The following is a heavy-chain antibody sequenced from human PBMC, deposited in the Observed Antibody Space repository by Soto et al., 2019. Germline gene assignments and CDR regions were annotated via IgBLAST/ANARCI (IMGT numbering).Heavy chain of an antibody. V-gene: IGHV3-23*01. Sequence: PGGSLRLSCAASGFTFSSYAMSWVRQAPGKGLEWVSAISGSGGSTYYADSVKGRFTLSRDNSKNTLYLQMNSLRAEDTAVYYCAKLRRTSIAAAGTDYYYDGIDVWSQGTTVTVSS. CDR1: GFTFSSYA. J-gene: IGHJ6*02. CDR2: ISGSGGST. CDR3: AKLRRTSIAAAGTDYYYDGIDV. D-gene: IGHD6-13*01.